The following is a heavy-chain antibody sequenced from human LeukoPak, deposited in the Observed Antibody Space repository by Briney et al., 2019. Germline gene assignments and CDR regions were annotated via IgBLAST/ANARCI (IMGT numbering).Heavy chain of an antibody. CDR2: ISSSSSYI. V-gene: IGHV3-21*01. J-gene: IGHJ4*02. CDR3: ASLPPGYSSSWYLDY. D-gene: IGHD6-13*01. CDR1: GFTFSSYS. Sequence: PGGSLRLSCAASGFTFSSYSMNWVRQAPGKGLEWVSSISSSSSYIYYADSVKGRFTISRDNAKNSLYLQMNSLRAEDTAVYYCASLPPGYSSSWYLDYRGQGTLVTVSS.